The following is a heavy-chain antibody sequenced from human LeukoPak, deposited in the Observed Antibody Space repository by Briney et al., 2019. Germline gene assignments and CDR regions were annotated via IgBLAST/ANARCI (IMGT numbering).Heavy chain of an antibody. CDR3: ARGRSLHDPYDIIDY. J-gene: IGHJ4*02. Sequence: ASVKVSCKASGYTFTGYYMHRVRQAPGQGLEWMGWISGYNGNTNYAQKLQGRVTMTTDTSTSTAYMELRSLRSDDTAVYYCARGRSLHDPYDIIDYWGQGTLVTVSS. V-gene: IGHV1-18*04. CDR1: GYTFTGYY. D-gene: IGHD3-22*01. CDR2: ISGYNGNT.